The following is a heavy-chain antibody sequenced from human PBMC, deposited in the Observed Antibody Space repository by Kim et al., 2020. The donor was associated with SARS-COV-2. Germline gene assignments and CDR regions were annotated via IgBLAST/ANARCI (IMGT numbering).Heavy chain of an antibody. D-gene: IGHD6-19*01. J-gene: IGHJ4*02. V-gene: IGHV3-64D*09. CDR1: GFTFSSYA. Sequence: GGSLRLSCSASGFTFSSYAMHWVRQAPGKGLEYVSAISSNGGSTYYADSVKGRFTISRDNSKNTLYLQMSSLRAEDTAVYYCVKAPYSSGWYPQYFDYWGQGTLVTVSS. CDR2: ISSNGGST. CDR3: VKAPYSSGWYPQYFDY.